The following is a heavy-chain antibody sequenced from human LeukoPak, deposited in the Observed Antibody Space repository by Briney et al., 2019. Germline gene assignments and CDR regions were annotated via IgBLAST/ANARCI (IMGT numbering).Heavy chain of an antibody. D-gene: IGHD1/OR15-1a*01. CDR2: IYSSEGT. V-gene: IGHV4-4*09. Sequence: SETLSLTCTVSGGSISSYYWSWIRQPPGKGLEWIGYIYSSEGTKYNPSLKSRVTISVDTSNNQFFLRVSSVTAADTAVYYCARHFRTSTGTYFFDYWGQGTLVTVSS. CDR1: GGSISSYY. CDR3: ARHFRTSTGTYFFDY. J-gene: IGHJ4*02.